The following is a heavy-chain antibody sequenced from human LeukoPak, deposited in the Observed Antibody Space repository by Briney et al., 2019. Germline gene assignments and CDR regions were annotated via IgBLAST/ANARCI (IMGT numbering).Heavy chain of an antibody. V-gene: IGHV1-69*13. D-gene: IGHD3-3*01. CDR2: IIPIFGTA. CDR1: GGTFSSYA. Sequence: ASVKVSCEASGGTFSSYAISWVRQAPGQGLEWMGGIIPIFGTANYAQKFQGRVTITADESTSTAYMELSSLRSEDTAVYYCARDDYHNRVVFRYYGMDVWGQGTTVTVSS. CDR3: ARDDYHNRVVFRYYGMDV. J-gene: IGHJ6*02.